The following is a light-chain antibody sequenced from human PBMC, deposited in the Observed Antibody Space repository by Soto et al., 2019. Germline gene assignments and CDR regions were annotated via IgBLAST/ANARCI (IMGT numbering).Light chain of an antibody. V-gene: IGLV1-40*01. CDR3: QSYDSSLSGV. CDR1: SSNIGSGYD. Sequence: QSVLTQPHSVSGAPGQRVTISCTGSSSNIGSGYDVHWYQQLPGTAPKLLIYGNSNRPSGVPDRFSGSKSGTSASLAITGLQAEDEADYYFQSYDSSLSGVFGTGTKLTVL. J-gene: IGLJ1*01. CDR2: GNS.